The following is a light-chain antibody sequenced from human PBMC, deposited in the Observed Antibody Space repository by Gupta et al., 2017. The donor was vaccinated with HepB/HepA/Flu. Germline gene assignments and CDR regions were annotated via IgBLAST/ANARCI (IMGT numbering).Light chain of an antibody. CDR3: NSRDSSGNHLRV. V-gene: IGLV3-19*01. Sequence: SSELTQDPAVSVALGQTARITCPGDRLRSYSASWYQQKPGQAPILVIYGKNNRPSGIPDRSSGSSSGNTASLTITGAQAEDEADYYCNSRDSSGNHLRVFGTGTKGTVL. CDR2: GKN. CDR1: RLRSYS. J-gene: IGLJ1*01.